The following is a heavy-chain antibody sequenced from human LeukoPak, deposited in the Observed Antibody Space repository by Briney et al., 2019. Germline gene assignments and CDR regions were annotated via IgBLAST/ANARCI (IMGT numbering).Heavy chain of an antibody. D-gene: IGHD3-10*01. CDR1: GYTFTSYG. CDR2: ISAYNGNT. J-gene: IGHJ5*02. Sequence: GASVKVSCKASGYTFTSYGISWVRQAPGQGLEWMGWISAYNGNTKYAQKLQGRVTMTTDTSTSTAYMELRSLRSDDTAVYYCARDYVTIWFGEPTGWFDPWGQGTLVTVSS. V-gene: IGHV1-18*01. CDR3: ARDYVTIWFGEPTGWFDP.